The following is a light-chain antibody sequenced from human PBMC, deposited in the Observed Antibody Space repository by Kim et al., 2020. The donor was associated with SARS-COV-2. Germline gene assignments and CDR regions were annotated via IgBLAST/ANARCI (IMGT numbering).Light chain of an antibody. CDR1: SGDIGGYNY. Sequence: GQSITITCNGTSGDIGGYNYVAWYRQEPGKAPKRMIYDVSKRPSGVSNRLSGSKSGTTASLTISGLQAEDEADYFCSSYENNRSWVFGGGTKVTVL. J-gene: IGLJ3*02. V-gene: IGLV2-14*04. CDR3: SSYENNRSWV. CDR2: DVS.